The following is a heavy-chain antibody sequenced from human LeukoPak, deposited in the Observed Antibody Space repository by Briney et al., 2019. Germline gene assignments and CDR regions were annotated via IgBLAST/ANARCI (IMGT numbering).Heavy chain of an antibody. CDR2: ISGSGGST. J-gene: IGHJ4*02. CDR1: GFTFSSYA. CDR3: AKEGTSGRYYLDY. Sequence: GVSPRLSCAASGFTFSSYAMSWVRQAPGKGLEWVSAISGSGGSTYYADSVKGRFTISRDNSKNTLYLQMNSLRAEDTAVYYCAKEGTSGRYYLDYWGQGTLVTVSS. D-gene: IGHD6-19*01. V-gene: IGHV3-23*01.